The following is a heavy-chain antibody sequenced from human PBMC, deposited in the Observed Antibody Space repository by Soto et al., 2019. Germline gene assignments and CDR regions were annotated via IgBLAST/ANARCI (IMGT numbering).Heavy chain of an antibody. D-gene: IGHD1-26*01. CDR3: AINGPLPYYDHAMDV. CDR1: GYTFTRYG. CDR2: ISGYNGDT. Sequence: QGQLVQSGAEVKKPGASVKVSCKASGYTFTRYGISWVRQAPGQGLEWMGWISGYNGDTNYEQKRQGRVPTTXXXSXXTAYMELRSLSSDDTAVYYCAINGPLPYYDHAMDVCGQGTTVTVSS. V-gene: IGHV1-18*01. J-gene: IGHJ6*02.